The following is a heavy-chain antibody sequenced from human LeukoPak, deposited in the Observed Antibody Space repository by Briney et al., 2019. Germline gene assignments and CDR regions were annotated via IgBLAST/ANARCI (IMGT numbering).Heavy chain of an antibody. CDR1: GYSFTSYW. CDR2: IYPGDSDT. D-gene: IGHD2-2*02. CDR3: ARRERNCSSTSCYTVDY. J-gene: IGHJ4*02. V-gene: IGHV5-51*01. Sequence: GESLKISCKGSGYSFTSYWIGWVRQMPGKGLEWMGIIYPGDSDTRYSPSFQGQVTISADKSIRTAYLQWSSLKASDTAMYYCARRERNCSSTSCYTVDYWGQGTLVTVSS.